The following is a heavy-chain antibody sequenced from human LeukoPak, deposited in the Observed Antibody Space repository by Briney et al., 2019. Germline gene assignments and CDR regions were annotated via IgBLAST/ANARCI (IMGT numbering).Heavy chain of an antibody. CDR2: IYYSGST. V-gene: IGHV4-31*03. J-gene: IGHJ5*02. CDR1: GGSISSGGYY. D-gene: IGHD6-6*01. CDR3: ARTHSSSPNWFDP. Sequence: PSETLSLTCTVSGGSISSGGYYWSWIRQHPGKGLEWIGYIYYSGSTYYNPSLKSRVTISVDTSKNQFSLKLSSVTAADTAVYYCARTHSSSPNWFDPWGQGTLVTVSS.